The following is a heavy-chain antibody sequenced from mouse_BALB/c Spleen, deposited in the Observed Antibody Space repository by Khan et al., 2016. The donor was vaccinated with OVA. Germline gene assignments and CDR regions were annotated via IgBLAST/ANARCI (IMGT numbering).Heavy chain of an antibody. D-gene: IGHD2-14*01. V-gene: IGHV3-2*02. CDR2: INYSGST. CDR1: GYSITSDYA. J-gene: IGHJ3*01. CDR3: ARGVRLTY. Sequence: EVQLQELGPGLVKPSQSLSLTCTVTGYSITSDYAWNWIRQFPGNKLEWMGYINYSGSTSYHPSLKSRISITRDTSKNQFFLQLNSVTTEDTATYYCARGVRLTYWGQGTLVTVSA.